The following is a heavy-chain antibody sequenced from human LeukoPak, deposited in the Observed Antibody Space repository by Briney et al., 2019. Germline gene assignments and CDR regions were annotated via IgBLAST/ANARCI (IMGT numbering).Heavy chain of an antibody. CDR2: ISSSSSYI. J-gene: IGHJ5*02. V-gene: IGHV3-21*01. Sequence: GGSLRLSCAASGFIFSRNSMNWVRQAPGKGLEWVSSISSSSSYIYYADSVKGRFTISRDNAKNSLYLQMNSLRAKDTALYYCARDYYDSSGSSWFDPWGQGTLVTVSS. D-gene: IGHD3-22*01. CDR1: GFIFSRNS. CDR3: ARDYYDSSGSSWFDP.